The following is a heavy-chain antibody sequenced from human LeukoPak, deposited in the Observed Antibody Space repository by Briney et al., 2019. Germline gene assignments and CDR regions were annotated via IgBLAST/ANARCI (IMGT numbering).Heavy chain of an antibody. CDR3: ARGGYYYGSGSYYKQRWFDP. V-gene: IGHV4-34*01. J-gene: IGHJ5*02. CDR1: GGSFSGYY. D-gene: IGHD3-10*01. Sequence: PSEALSLTCAVYGGSFSGYYWSWIRQPPGKGLEWIGEINHSGSTNYNPSLKSRVTISVDTSKNQFSLKLSSVTAADTAVYYCARGGYYYGSGSYYKQRWFDPWGQGTLVTVSS. CDR2: INHSGST.